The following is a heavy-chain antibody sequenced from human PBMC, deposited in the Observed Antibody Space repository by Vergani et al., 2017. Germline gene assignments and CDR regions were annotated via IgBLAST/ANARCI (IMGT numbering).Heavy chain of an antibody. J-gene: IGHJ6*02. D-gene: IGHD3-22*01. CDR2: IRYDGSNK. Sequence: QVQLVESGGGVVQPGGSLRLSCAASGFTFSSYGMHWVRQAPGKGLEWVAFIRYDGSNKYYADSVKGRFTLSRDNSKNTLYLQMNSLRAVDTAVYYCAKEGCCYDSSGWLSMDFWGQGTTVTVSS. CDR3: AKEGCCYDSSGWLSMDF. CDR1: GFTFSSYG. V-gene: IGHV3-30*02.